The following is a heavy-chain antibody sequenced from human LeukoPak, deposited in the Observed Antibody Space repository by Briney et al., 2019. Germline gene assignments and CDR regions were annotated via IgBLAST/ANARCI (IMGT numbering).Heavy chain of an antibody. D-gene: IGHD5-12*01. CDR2: IYSGGST. CDR3: AFGFTYDDAFDI. V-gene: IGHV3-53*01. CDR1: GFTVSSNY. J-gene: IGHJ3*02. Sequence: GGSLRLSCAASGFTVSSNYMSWFRQAPGKGLEWVSVIYSGGSTYYADSVKGRFTISRDNSKNTLYLQMNSLRAEDTAVYYCAFGFTYDDAFDIWGQGTMVTVSS.